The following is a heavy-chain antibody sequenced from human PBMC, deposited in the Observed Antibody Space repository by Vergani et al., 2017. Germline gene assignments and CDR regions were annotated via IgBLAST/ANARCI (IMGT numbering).Heavy chain of an antibody. CDR3: TTVNLWFESHPFYDILTGHDY. V-gene: IGHV3-15*01. CDR2: IKSKTDGGTT. J-gene: IGHJ4*02. CDR1: GFTFSNAW. Sequence: EVQLVESGGGLVKPGGSLRLSCAASGFTFSNAWMSWVRQAPGKGLEWVGRIKSKTDGGTTDYAAPVKGRFTISRDDSKNTLYLQMNSLKTEDTAVYYCTTVNLWFESHPFYDILTGHDYWGQGTLVTVSS. D-gene: IGHD3-9*01.